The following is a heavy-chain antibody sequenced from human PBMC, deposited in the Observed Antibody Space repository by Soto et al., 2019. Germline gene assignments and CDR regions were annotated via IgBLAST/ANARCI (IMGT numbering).Heavy chain of an antibody. CDR2: IYYSGST. Sequence: QVQLQESGPGLVKPSQTLSLTCTVSGGSISSGGYYWSWIRQHPGKGLEWIGYIYYSGSTYYNPSLKCRVTISVDTSKNQFSLKLSSVTAADTAVYYCARESGYSYGIHLNYYYGMDVWGQGTTVTVSS. CDR3: ARESGYSYGIHLNYYYGMDV. J-gene: IGHJ6*02. V-gene: IGHV4-31*03. D-gene: IGHD5-18*01. CDR1: GGSISSGGYY.